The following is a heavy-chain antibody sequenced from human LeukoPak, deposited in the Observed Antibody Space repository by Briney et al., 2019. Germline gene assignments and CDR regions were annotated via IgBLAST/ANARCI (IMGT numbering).Heavy chain of an antibody. CDR2: INTDGSST. D-gene: IGHD3-10*01. Sequence: GGSLRLSCAASGFTFSSYWMHWVRQAPGKGLVWVSRINTDGSSTSYADSVKGRFTISRDNAKNTLYLQMNSLRAEDTAVYYCARMGFGEFYYYYYNYMDVWGQGTTVTVSS. J-gene: IGHJ6*03. CDR1: GFTFSSYW. CDR3: ARMGFGEFYYYYYNYMDV. V-gene: IGHV3-74*01.